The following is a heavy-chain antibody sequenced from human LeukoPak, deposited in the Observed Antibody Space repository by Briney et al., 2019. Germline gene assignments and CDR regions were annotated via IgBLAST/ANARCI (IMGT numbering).Heavy chain of an antibody. Sequence: GGSLRLSCAASGFTFSSYWMSWVRQAPGKGLEWVANIKQDGSEKYYVDSVKGRLTISRDNAKNSLYLQMNSLRAEDTAVYYCARVRYFDWLPAFDYWGQGTLVTVSS. CDR1: GFTFSSYW. D-gene: IGHD3-9*01. V-gene: IGHV3-7*01. CDR2: IKQDGSEK. CDR3: ARVRYFDWLPAFDY. J-gene: IGHJ4*02.